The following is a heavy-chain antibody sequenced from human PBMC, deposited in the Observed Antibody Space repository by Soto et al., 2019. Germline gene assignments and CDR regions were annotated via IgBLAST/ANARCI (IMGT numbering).Heavy chain of an antibody. D-gene: IGHD3-3*01. CDR2: IYTSGST. V-gene: IGHV4-4*07. CDR1: GGSISSYY. CDR3: ARDSALYDFWSGYDAFDI. J-gene: IGHJ3*02. Sequence: QVQLQESGPGLVKPSETLSLTCTVSGGSISSYYWSWIRQPAGKGLEWIGRIYTSGSTNYNPSLKSRVTMSVDTSKNQFSLKLSSVTAADTAVYYCARDSALYDFWSGYDAFDIWGQGTMVTVSS.